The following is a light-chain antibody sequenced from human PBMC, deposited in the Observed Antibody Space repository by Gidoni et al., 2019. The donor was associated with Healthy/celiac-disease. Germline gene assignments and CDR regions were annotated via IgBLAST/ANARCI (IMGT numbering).Light chain of an antibody. Sequence: DVVMNQSPLSLPVTLGQPASISCRSSQSLVYSDGNTYLNWFQQRPGQSPRRLIYKVSNRDSGVPDRFSGSGSGTDFTLKISRVEAEDVGVYYCMQGTHWPNGGCTFGQGTKLEIK. J-gene: IGKJ2*02. CDR1: QSLVYSDGNTY. CDR3: MQGTHWPNGGCT. CDR2: KVS. V-gene: IGKV2-30*01.